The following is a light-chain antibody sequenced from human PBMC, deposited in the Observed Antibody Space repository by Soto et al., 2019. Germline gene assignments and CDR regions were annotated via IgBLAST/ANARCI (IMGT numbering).Light chain of an antibody. V-gene: IGKV3-15*01. CDR1: QSVTSN. CDR3: KQYNNWPIT. Sequence: EIVLTQSPGTLSLSPGERATLSCRASQSVTSNYLAWYQQTPGQAPRLLIYGASTRATGIPARFSGSGSGTEFTLTIRSLQSEDFEIYYCKQYNNWPITFGQGTRLEIK. J-gene: IGKJ5*01. CDR2: GAS.